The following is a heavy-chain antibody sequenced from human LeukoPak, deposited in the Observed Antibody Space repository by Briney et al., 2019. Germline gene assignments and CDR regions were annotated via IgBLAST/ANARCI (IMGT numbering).Heavy chain of an antibody. D-gene: IGHD2/OR15-2a*01. Sequence: GGSLRLSCTASGFRLSTYVMTWVRQAPGKGLEWVSSISGGGDNTVYADSVKGRFTISRDNSKNTLYVQMNNLRADDTAVYYCAIQANGYYFPFDFWGQGTLVTVSS. CDR1: GFRLSTYV. CDR2: ISGGGDNT. J-gene: IGHJ4*02. V-gene: IGHV3-23*01. CDR3: AIQANGYYFPFDF.